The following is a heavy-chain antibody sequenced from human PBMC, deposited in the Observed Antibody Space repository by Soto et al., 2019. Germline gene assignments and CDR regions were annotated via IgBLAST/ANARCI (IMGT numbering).Heavy chain of an antibody. CDR2: IYYTGST. CDR3: ARGGRITTGRRVVISEYYFDD. J-gene: IGHJ4*02. D-gene: IGHD3-10*01. Sequence: SETLSLTCTVSGGPISSYYWTWIRQPPGKGLEWIGYIYYTGSTKYNPSLGSRVTISVDTSKNQFSLKLSSVTAADTAVYYCARGGRITTGRRVVISEYYFDDWGQGTLVTVSS. CDR1: GGPISSYY. V-gene: IGHV4-59*01.